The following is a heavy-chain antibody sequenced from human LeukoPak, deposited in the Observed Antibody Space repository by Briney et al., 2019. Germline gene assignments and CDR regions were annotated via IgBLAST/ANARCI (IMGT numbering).Heavy chain of an antibody. CDR1: RFTSSGYW. J-gene: IGHJ4*02. V-gene: IGHV3-7*04. CDR2: IKQDGSEK. CDR3: ARGRGYSGRYYFNY. Sequence: GGSLRPSCAVSRFTSSGYWMSSVCQAPGKGLEWVANIKQDGSEKYYVDSVKGRFTISRDNAKNSLYLQMNSLRAEVTAVFYCARGRGYSGRYYFNYWGQGTLVTVSS. D-gene: IGHD6-13*01.